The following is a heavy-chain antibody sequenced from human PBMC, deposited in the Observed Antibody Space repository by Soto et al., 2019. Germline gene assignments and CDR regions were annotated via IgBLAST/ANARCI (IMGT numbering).Heavy chain of an antibody. CDR1: GFSVSTNGVG. CDR3: AHKWGRGAGMDV. Sequence: QITLKESGPTLVKPTQTLTLTSTFSGFSVSTNGVGVAWIRQPQGKALESLALIFWDGDERYSPFLQRRVTLTQDPSKNQVVLTMSNMDHVDTATYGCAHKWGRGAGMDVWGQGTTVTVSS. D-gene: IGHD1-26*01. CDR2: IFWDGDE. J-gene: IGHJ6*02. V-gene: IGHV2-5*02.